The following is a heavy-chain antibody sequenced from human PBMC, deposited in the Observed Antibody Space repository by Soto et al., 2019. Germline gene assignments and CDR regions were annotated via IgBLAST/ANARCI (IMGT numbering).Heavy chain of an antibody. D-gene: IGHD1-7*01. CDR1: GFTFSSYA. CDR3: AKGRTYNYSNYFDP. J-gene: IGHJ5*02. V-gene: IGHV3-23*01. CDR2: MNGSGDNT. Sequence: EVQLLESGGDLVQPGGSLRLSCAASGFTFSSYAMRWFRQAPGKGPEWVSSMNGSGDNTYYADSVKGRFIISRDNSKNTLYLQMSSLRVDNSGVYSCAKGRTYNYSNYFDPGGQGTLVTVSS.